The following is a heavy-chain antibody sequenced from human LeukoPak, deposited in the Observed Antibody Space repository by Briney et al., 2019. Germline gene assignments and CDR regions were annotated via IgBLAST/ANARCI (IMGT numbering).Heavy chain of an antibody. CDR2: ISAYNGNT. CDR1: GYTFTSYG. V-gene: IGHV1-18*01. CDR3: ARDQGAYCSSTSCPGGMDV. D-gene: IGHD2-2*01. J-gene: IGHJ6*02. Sequence: GASVKVSCKASGYTFTSYGISWVRQAPGRGLEWMGWISAYNGNTNYAQKLQGRVTMTTDTSTSTAYMELRSLRSDDTAVYYCARDQGAYCSSTSCPGGMDVWGQGTTVTVSS.